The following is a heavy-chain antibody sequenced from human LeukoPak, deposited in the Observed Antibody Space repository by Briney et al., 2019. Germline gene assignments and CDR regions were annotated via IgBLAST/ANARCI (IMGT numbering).Heavy chain of an antibody. J-gene: IGHJ4*02. Sequence: SVKVSCKASGGTFSSYAISWVRQAPGQGLEWMGGIIPIFGTANYAQKFQGRATITADESTSTAYMELSSLRSEDTAVYYCASGSGSYYFGYYFDYWGQGTLVTVSS. V-gene: IGHV1-69*01. CDR3: ASGSGSYYFGYYFDY. D-gene: IGHD3-10*01. CDR1: GGTFSSYA. CDR2: IIPIFGTA.